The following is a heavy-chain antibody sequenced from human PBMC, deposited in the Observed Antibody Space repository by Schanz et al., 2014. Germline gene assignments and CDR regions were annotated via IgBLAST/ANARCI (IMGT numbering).Heavy chain of an antibody. D-gene: IGHD3-10*01. Sequence: EVQLVESGGGLVQPGGSLRLSCAASGFSLSSYNMNWVRQAPGKGLEWVSSISSSSSYIYYADSVKGRFTISRDNAKNSLFLQMNSLTAEDTAVYYCVREDMVRGIRAFDIWGQGTMVTVSS. CDR2: ISSSSSYI. J-gene: IGHJ3*02. CDR3: VREDMVRGIRAFDI. CDR1: GFSLSSYN. V-gene: IGHV3-21*01.